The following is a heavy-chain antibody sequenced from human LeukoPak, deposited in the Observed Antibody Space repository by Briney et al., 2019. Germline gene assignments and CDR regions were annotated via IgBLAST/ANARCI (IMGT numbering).Heavy chain of an antibody. D-gene: IGHD2-8*01. V-gene: IGHV3-30*02. CDR1: GFTFNIAW. CDR2: IQYDRTNE. CDR3: AKDRCSNGIGCYYYYMEV. J-gene: IGHJ6*03. Sequence: GGSLRLSCAASGFTFNIAWMSWVRQAPGKGLEWVAYIQYDRTNEQYAHSVKGRFRISRDNSNNILYLQMNSLRTEDTAVYYCAKDRCSNGIGCYYYYMEVWGKGTTVTISS.